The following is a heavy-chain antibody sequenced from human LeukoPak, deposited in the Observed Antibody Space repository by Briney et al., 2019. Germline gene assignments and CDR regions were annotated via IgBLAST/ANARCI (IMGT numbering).Heavy chain of an antibody. Sequence: GGSLRLSCAASVFTFSDYYISSIREAPGKGLEWVSYISSSGSTIYYADSVKGRFTISRDNAKNSLYLQMNSLRGEDTAVYYCARDGDTVLKRGYYYYMDVWGKETTVTVSS. J-gene: IGHJ6*03. CDR1: VFTFSDYY. CDR2: ISSSGSTI. CDR3: ARDGDTVLKRGYYYYMDV. D-gene: IGHD4-23*01. V-gene: IGHV3-11*04.